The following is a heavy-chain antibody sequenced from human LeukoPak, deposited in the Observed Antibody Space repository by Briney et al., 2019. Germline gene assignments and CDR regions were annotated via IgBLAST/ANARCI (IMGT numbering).Heavy chain of an antibody. D-gene: IGHD7-27*01. J-gene: IGHJ4*02. CDR2: MSPNNDDT. CDR3: ARGVDAGVDY. V-gene: IGHV1-8*03. Sequence: GASVKVSCKASGYNFNSLDINWERQAPGQGLEWMGWMSPNNDDTGYAQKFQGRVTFTRNTAISTVYMELSSLRSEDTAVYYCARGVDAGVDYWGQGTLVTVSS. CDR1: GYNFNSLD.